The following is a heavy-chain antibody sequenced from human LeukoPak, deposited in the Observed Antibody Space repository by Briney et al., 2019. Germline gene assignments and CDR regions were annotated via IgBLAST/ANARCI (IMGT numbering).Heavy chain of an antibody. CDR3: AKDRDSGWANDAFDI. Sequence: GGSLRLSCAASGFTFSSYGMHWVRQAPGKGLDWVAVIWYDGSNKYYADSVKGRFTISRDNSKNTLYLQMNSLRAEDTAVYYCAKDRDSGWANDAFDIWGQGTMVTVSS. J-gene: IGHJ3*02. D-gene: IGHD6-19*01. CDR1: GFTFSSYG. V-gene: IGHV3-33*06. CDR2: IWYDGSNK.